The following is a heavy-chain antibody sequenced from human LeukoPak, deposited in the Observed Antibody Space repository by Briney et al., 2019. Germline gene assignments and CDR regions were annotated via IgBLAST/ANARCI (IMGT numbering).Heavy chain of an antibody. Sequence: SDTLSLLRTVSDGPIQRPYWPWVPQSPIKGPEWVGDLSNSWSTKHNPSLRSRVTISIATSRSQFSLRLSSVTAADTAVYYGGRDAFVVFLSYYYFDVWGKGITVTVSS. D-gene: IGHD2-21*01. V-gene: IGHV4-59*11. CDR2: LSNSWST. J-gene: IGHJ6*03. CDR3: GRDAFVVFLSYYYFDV. CDR1: DGPIQRPY.